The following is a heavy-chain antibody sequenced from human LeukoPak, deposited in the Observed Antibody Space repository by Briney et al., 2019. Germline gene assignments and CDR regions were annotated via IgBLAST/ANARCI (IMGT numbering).Heavy chain of an antibody. V-gene: IGHV3-48*01. CDR3: AKEGYCSSTSCYVYFQH. D-gene: IGHD2-2*01. Sequence: PGGSLRLSCAASGFTFSSYSMNWVRQAPGKGLEWVSYISSSSSTIYYADSVKGRFTISRDNSKNTLYLQMNSPRAEDTAVYYCAKEGYCSSTSCYVYFQHWGQGTLVTVSS. CDR2: ISSSSSTI. CDR1: GFTFSSYS. J-gene: IGHJ1*01.